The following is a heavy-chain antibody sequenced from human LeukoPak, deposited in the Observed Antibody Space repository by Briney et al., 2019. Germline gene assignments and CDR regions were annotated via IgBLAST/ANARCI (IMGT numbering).Heavy chain of an antibody. V-gene: IGHV1-18*01. CDR2: ISAYNGNT. CDR1: GYTFTGYG. J-gene: IGHJ4*02. CDR3: AREIPAAGTVAFDY. D-gene: IGHD6-13*01. Sequence: ASAKVSCKASGYTFTGYGISWVRQAPGQGLEWIGWISAYNGNTNYAQKLQDRVTMTTDTSTSTAYMELRSLRSDDTAVYYCAREIPAAGTVAFDYWGQGTLVTVSS.